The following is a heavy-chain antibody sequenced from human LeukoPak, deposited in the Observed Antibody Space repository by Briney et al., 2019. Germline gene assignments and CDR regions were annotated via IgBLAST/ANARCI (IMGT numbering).Heavy chain of an antibody. CDR1: GFTFSNYD. V-gene: IGHV3-30-3*01. J-gene: IGHJ3*02. CDR3: ARGSTVTTLLGAFDI. Sequence: GGSLRLSCAASGFTFSNYDMHWVRQAPGKGLEWVAVISYDGSNKYYADSVKGRFTISRDNSKNTLYLQMNSLRAEDTAVYYCARGSTVTTLLGAFDIWGQGTMVTVSS. CDR2: ISYDGSNK. D-gene: IGHD4-17*01.